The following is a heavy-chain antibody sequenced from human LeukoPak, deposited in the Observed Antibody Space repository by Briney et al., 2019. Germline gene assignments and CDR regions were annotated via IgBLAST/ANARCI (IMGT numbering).Heavy chain of an antibody. CDR2: IYYSGST. V-gene: IGHV4-39*01. CDR1: GGSISSSSYS. CDR3: ARLSFMIVGAFDI. Sequence: TSETLSLTCTVSGGSISSSSYSWGWIRQPPGKGLERIGSIYYSGSTYYNPSLKSRVTISVDTSKNQFSLKLSSVTAADTAVYYCARLSFMIVGAFDIWGQGTMVTVSS. J-gene: IGHJ3*02. D-gene: IGHD3-22*01.